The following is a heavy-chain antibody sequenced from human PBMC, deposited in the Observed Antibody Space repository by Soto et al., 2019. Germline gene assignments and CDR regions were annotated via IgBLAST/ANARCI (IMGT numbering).Heavy chain of an antibody. CDR3: AKVSVVVLAAGDWFDP. V-gene: IGHV3-23*01. D-gene: IGHD2-15*01. Sequence: EVQLLESGGGLVQPGGSLRLSCAASGFSFSTYAMTWVRHAPGKGLEWVSGISGNSGSTYYADSVKGRFTVSRDNSKNTVYLQMNSLRGDDTAVYYCAKVSVVVLAAGDWFDPWGQGTLVTVSS. CDR1: GFSFSTYA. J-gene: IGHJ5*02. CDR2: ISGNSGST.